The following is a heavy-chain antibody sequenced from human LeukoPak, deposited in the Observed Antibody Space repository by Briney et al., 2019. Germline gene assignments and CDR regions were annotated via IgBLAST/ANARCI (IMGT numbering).Heavy chain of an antibody. J-gene: IGHJ4*02. CDR2: ISGSGGST. D-gene: IGHD6-6*01. Sequence: AGGSLRLSCAASGFTFSSYGMSWVRQAPGKGLEWVSAISGSGGSTYYADSVKGRFTISRDNSKNTLYLQMNSLRAEDTAVYYCAKAQYSRDYFDYWGQGTLVTVSS. V-gene: IGHV3-23*01. CDR3: AKAQYSRDYFDY. CDR1: GFTFSSYG.